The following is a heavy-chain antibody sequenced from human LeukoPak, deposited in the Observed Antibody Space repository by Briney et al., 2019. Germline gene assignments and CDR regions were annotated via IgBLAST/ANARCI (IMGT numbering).Heavy chain of an antibody. CDR3: ARAEAGDCSSTTCYGFRWFDP. CDR1: RGSFSGYY. J-gene: IGHJ5*02. Sequence: SETLSLTCAVYRGSFSGYYWRWTRQPPGKGLEWIGEINHTGSTGYNPSLKSRVIISVDKSKNQFSRKLTSVTAADTAVYYCARAEAGDCSSTTCYGFRWFDPWGQGTLVTVSS. CDR2: INHTGST. V-gene: IGHV4-34*01. D-gene: IGHD2-2*01.